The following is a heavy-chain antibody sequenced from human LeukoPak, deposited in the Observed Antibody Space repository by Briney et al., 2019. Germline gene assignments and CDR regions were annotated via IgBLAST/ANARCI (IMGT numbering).Heavy chain of an antibody. Sequence: SETLSLTCTVSGGSIGSYYWSWIRQTPGKGLEWIGYIYYSGSTNFNPSLKSRVTISVDTSKNQFSLKMSSVTAADTAVYFCARTSASYYYYMDGWGNGTTVTISS. CDR1: GGSIGSYY. D-gene: IGHD3-3*01. CDR3: ARTSASYYYYMDG. V-gene: IGHV4-59*01. J-gene: IGHJ6*03. CDR2: IYYSGST.